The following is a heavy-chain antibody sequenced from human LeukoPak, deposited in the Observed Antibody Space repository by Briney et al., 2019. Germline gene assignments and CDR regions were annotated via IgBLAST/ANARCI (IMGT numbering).Heavy chain of an antibody. D-gene: IGHD1-26*01. J-gene: IGHJ2*01. Sequence: GASVKVSCKASGYTFTSYDINWVRQATGQGLEWMGWMNPNSGNTGYAQKFQGRVTMTRNTSISTAYMELSSLRSEDTAVYYCARGREWELYTHWYFDLWGRGTLVTVSS. CDR3: ARGREWELYTHWYFDL. CDR1: GYTFTSYD. V-gene: IGHV1-8*01. CDR2: MNPNSGNT.